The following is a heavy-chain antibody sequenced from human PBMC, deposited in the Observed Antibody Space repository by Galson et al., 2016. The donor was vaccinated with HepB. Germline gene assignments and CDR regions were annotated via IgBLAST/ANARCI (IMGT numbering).Heavy chain of an antibody. J-gene: IGHJ4*02. CDR2: IYKSGTT. D-gene: IGHD2-15*01. CDR1: GGSMSSRNW. CDR3: APLGYCSGDDCYSADH. V-gene: IGHV4-4*02. Sequence: SETLSLTCVVSGGSMSSRNWWNSLRQSPGKGLEWLGEIYKSGTTNYYPSLRDRLSIPIDMSKNLFSLTLHSVAAADTAVYYCAPLGYCSGDDCYSADHWSQGTLVTVSS.